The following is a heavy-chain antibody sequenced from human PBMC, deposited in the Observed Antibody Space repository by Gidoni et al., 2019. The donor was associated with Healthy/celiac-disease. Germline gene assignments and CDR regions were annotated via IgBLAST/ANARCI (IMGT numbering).Heavy chain of an antibody. J-gene: IGHJ6*02. D-gene: IGHD3-9*01. Sequence: QVQLVDSGGGVVQPGRSLRLSCAASGFTFSSYGMHWVRQAPGKGLEGVAVISYDGSNKYYADSVKGRFTISRDNSKNTLYLQMNSLRAEDTAVYYCAKGGWYYDILTGYLDVWGQGTTVTVSS. V-gene: IGHV3-30*18. CDR2: ISYDGSNK. CDR1: GFTFSSYG. CDR3: AKGGWYYDILTGYLDV.